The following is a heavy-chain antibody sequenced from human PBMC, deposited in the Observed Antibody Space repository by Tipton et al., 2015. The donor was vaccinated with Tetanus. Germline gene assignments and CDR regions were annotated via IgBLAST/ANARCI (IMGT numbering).Heavy chain of an antibody. CDR3: ARRHYDFWRGCPYATGV. D-gene: IGHD3-3*01. J-gene: IGHJ6*02. CDR1: GYSFTNYW. Sequence: QLVQSGAEVKKPGESLRIFCKGSGYSFTNYWITWVRQMPGKGLEWMGRIDPSDSYIDYSPSFQGHVTISADQSVTTAYLQWSSLKASDTAVYYCARRHYDFWRGCPYATGVWGQGTPVIVSS. V-gene: IGHV5-10-1*01. CDR2: IDPSDSYI.